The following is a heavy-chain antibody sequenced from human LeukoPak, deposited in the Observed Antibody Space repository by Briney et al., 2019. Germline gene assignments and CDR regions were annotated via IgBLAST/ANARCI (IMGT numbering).Heavy chain of an antibody. CDR1: GGSISSHC. D-gene: IGHD1-14*01. J-gene: IGHJ6*03. V-gene: IGHV4-59*11. CDR2: IYYSGST. Sequence: SSETLSLTCTVSGGSISSHCWSWIRQPPGKGLEWIGYIYYSGSTNYNPSLKSRVNISVDTSKNQFSLKLSSVTAADTAVYYCARESDKTNYYYYYYMDVWGKGTTVTVSS. CDR3: ARESDKTNYYYYYYMDV.